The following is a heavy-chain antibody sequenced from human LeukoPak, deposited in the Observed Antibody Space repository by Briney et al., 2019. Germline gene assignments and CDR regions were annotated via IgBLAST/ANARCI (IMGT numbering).Heavy chain of an antibody. CDR2: IYYSGST. V-gene: IGHV4-59*01. CDR1: GGSISSYY. Sequence: SETLSLTCTVSGGSISSYYWSWIRQPPEKGLEWIGYIYYSGSTNYNPSLKSRVTISVDTSKNQFSLKLSSVTAADTAVYYCARVGGTYYYDSSGYSFDYWGQGTLVTVSS. J-gene: IGHJ4*02. CDR3: ARVGGTYYYDSSGYSFDY. D-gene: IGHD3-22*01.